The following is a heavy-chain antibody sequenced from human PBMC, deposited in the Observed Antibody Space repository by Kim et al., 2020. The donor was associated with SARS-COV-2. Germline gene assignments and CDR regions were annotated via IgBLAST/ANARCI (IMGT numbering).Heavy chain of an antibody. Sequence: GGSLRLSCAASGFTFSGSAMHWVRQASGKGLEWVGRIRSKANSYATAYAASVKGRFTISRDDSKNTAYLQMNSLKTEDTAVYYCTRMGYYYDSSGLWYFDYWGQGTLVTVSS. CDR3: TRMGYYYDSSGLWYFDY. CDR1: GFTFSGSA. V-gene: IGHV3-73*01. D-gene: IGHD3-22*01. J-gene: IGHJ4*02. CDR2: IRSKANSYAT.